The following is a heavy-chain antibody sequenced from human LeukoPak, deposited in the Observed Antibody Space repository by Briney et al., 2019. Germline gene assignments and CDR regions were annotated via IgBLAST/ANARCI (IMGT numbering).Heavy chain of an antibody. CDR2: IYYRGST. J-gene: IGHJ6*03. V-gene: IGHV4-39*01. CDR3: ARTDTRYYYYMDV. Sequence: SETLSLTCTVSGGSISSSGYYWGWIHQPPGKGLEWIGSIYYRGSTYYSPSLKSRVTISVDTSKNQFSLKLSSVTAADTAVYYCARTDTRYYYYMDVWGKGTTVTISS. CDR1: GGSISSSGYY. D-gene: IGHD5-18*01.